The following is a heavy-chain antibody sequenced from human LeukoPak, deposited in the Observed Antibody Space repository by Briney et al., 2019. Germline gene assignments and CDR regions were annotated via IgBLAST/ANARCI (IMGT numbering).Heavy chain of an antibody. CDR2: ISGSGGST. CDR1: GFTFSSYA. D-gene: IGHD4-17*01. V-gene: IGHV3-23*01. CDR3: AKDQLRGDYALNYYFDY. Sequence: GGSLRLSCAASGFTFSSYAMSWVRQAPGKGLEWVSAISGSGGSTYYADSVKGRFTISRDNSKNTLYLQINSLRAEDTAVYYCAKDQLRGDYALNYYFDYWGQGTLVTVSS. J-gene: IGHJ4*02.